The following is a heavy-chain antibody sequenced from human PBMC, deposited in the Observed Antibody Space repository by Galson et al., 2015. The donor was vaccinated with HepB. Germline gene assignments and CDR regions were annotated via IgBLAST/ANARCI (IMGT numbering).Heavy chain of an antibody. CDR1: GFAFSDKA. D-gene: IGHD6-19*01. V-gene: IGHV3-23*01. CDR2: ISDGGGST. Sequence: SLRLSCAAPGFAFSDKAMSWVRQAPGKGLEWVSIISDGGGSTYYADSVKGRFTISRDNSKNTVFLQMNSLRAEDTAIYYCGNSSGWRRAFDYWGQGTLVTVSS. CDR3: GNSSGWRRAFDY. J-gene: IGHJ4*02.